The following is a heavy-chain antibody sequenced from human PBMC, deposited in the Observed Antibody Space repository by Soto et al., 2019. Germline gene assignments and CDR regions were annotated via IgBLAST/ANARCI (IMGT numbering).Heavy chain of an antibody. CDR1: GGTFSSYT. J-gene: IGHJ4*02. CDR3: ARLQRPSSGYYPFDY. D-gene: IGHD3-22*01. V-gene: IGHV1-69*02. CDR2: IIPILGIA. Sequence: VKVSCKAPGGTFSSYTISWVRQAPGQGLEWMGRIIPILGIANYAQKFQGRVTITADKSTSTAYMELSSLRSEDTAVYYCARLQRPSSGYYPFDYWGQGALVTVSS.